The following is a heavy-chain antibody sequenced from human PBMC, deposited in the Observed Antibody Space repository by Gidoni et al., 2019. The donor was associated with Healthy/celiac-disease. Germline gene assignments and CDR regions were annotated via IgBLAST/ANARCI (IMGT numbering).Heavy chain of an antibody. CDR2: ISGSGGST. V-gene: IGHV3-23*01. Sequence: EVQLLESGGGLVPPGGSLRLSCAASGFTFRSYAMSWVRQAPGKGLEWVSAISGSGGSTYYADSVKGRFTISRDNSKNTLYLQMNSLRAEDTAVYYCAKSNYDFWSGYPDYWGQGTLVTVSS. J-gene: IGHJ4*02. CDR1: GFTFRSYA. D-gene: IGHD3-3*01. CDR3: AKSNYDFWSGYPDY.